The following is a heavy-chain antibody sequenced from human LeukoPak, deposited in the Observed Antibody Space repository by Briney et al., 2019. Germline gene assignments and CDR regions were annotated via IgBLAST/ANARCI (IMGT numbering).Heavy chain of an antibody. CDR3: ARHGSSWYYFNY. V-gene: IGHV4-39*01. CDR2: IYYSGST. CDR1: GGSISSSSYY. Sequence: SETLSLTCTVSGGSISSSSYYWGWIRQPPGKGLEWIGSIYYSGSTYYNPSLKSRVTISVDTSKNQFSLKLSSVTAADTAVYYCARHGSSWYYFNYWGQGTLVTVSS. D-gene: IGHD6-13*01. J-gene: IGHJ4*02.